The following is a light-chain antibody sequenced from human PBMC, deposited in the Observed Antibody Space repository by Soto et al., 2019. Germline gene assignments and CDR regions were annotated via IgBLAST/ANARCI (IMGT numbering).Light chain of an antibody. V-gene: IGKV1-5*03. Sequence: DIQMTQSPSTLSASVGDRVIITCRASQSVSGWLAWYQQRPGKAPNLLIYKASTLKTGVPLRFSGSGSGTEITLTISTLQPDDFATYYCQQYDSYPLTFGGGTKVEIK. CDR2: KAS. CDR3: QQYDSYPLT. J-gene: IGKJ4*01. CDR1: QSVSGW.